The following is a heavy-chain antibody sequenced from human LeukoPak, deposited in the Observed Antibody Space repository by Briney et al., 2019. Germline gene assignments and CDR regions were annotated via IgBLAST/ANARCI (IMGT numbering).Heavy chain of an antibody. J-gene: IGHJ6*02. CDR2: IKEDGSES. D-gene: IGHD3-10*01. V-gene: IGHV3-7*01. CDR1: GFIFSTYW. CDR3: AKAGLLWLGESWMDV. Sequence: GGSLRLTCTASGFIFSTYWLSWVRQAPGKGLEWVANIKEDGSESHYVDSVKGRFTISRDNAKNSLYLQMNSLRAEDTAVYFCAKAGLLWLGESWMDVWGQGTTVTVSS.